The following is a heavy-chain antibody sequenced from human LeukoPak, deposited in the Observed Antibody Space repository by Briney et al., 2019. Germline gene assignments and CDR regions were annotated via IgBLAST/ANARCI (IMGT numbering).Heavy chain of an antibody. CDR2: ISGGGDYT. J-gene: IGHJ4*02. V-gene: IGHV3-23*01. CDR1: GSTFTSYA. D-gene: IGHD5-24*01. CDR3: AKDQLATIRGYFDY. Sequence: GESLRLSCAASGSTFTSYAMSWVRQAPGKGLEWVSAISGGGDYTYYADSVKDRFTISRDNSKNTLYLQVNSLRAEDTAVYYCAKDQLATIRGYFDYWGQGTLVTVSS.